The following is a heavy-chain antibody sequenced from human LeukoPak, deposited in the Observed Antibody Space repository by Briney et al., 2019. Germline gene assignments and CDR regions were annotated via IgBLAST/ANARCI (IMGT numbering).Heavy chain of an antibody. Sequence: GGSLRLSCAASGITFGNNWMHWVRQGPGKGLVWISRINSDGGGAIYADSVKGRFTVSRDNAKNTLYLQMNSLRAEDTAVYYCARDVPHSWFDTWGQGTLATVSS. J-gene: IGHJ5*02. CDR3: ARDVPHSWFDT. V-gene: IGHV3-74*01. CDR2: INSDGGGA. CDR1: GITFGNNW.